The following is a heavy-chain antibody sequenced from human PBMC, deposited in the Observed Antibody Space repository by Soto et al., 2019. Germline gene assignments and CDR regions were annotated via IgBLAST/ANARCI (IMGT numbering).Heavy chain of an antibody. CDR1: GFSLSTSGMC. V-gene: IGHV2-70*01. D-gene: IGHD3-22*01. CDR2: IDWDDDK. J-gene: IGHJ5*02. Sequence: SGPTLVNPTQTLTLTCTFSGFSLSTSGMCVSWIRQPPGKALEWLALIDWDDDKYYSTSLKTRLTISKDTSKNQVVLTMTNMEPVDTATYYCARIRYYYDSSGYYLPNWFDPWGQGTLVTVSS. CDR3: ARIRYYYDSSGYYLPNWFDP.